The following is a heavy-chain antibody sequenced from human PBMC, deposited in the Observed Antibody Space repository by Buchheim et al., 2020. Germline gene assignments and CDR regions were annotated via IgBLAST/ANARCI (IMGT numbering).Heavy chain of an antibody. V-gene: IGHV4-30-4*01. D-gene: IGHD6-13*01. Sequence: QVQLQESGPGLVKPSQTLSLTCTVSGGPISSGDYYWSWIRQPPGKGLEWIGYIYYSGSTYYNPSLKSRVTISVDTSKNQFSLKLSSVTAADTAVYYCARHRESGYSSSWSRYDFYYWGQGTL. CDR2: IYYSGST. J-gene: IGHJ4*02. CDR3: ARHRESGYSSSWSRYDFYY. CDR1: GGPISSGDYY.